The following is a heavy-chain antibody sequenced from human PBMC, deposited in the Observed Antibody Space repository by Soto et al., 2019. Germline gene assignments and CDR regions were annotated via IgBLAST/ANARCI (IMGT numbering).Heavy chain of an antibody. D-gene: IGHD5-12*01. CDR3: TTSAGRGYDSDYFDY. CDR2: IKSKTDGGTT. CDR1: GFTFSNAW. Sequence: GGSLRLSCAASGFTFSNAWMSWVRQAPGKGLEWVGRIKSKTDGGTTDYAAPVKGRFTISRDDSKNTLYLQMNSLKTEDTAVYYCTTSAGRGYDSDYFDYWGQGTLVTVSS. V-gene: IGHV3-15*01. J-gene: IGHJ4*02.